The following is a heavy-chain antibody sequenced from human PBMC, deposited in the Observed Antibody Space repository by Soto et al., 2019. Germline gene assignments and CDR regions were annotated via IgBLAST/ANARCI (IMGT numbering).Heavy chain of an antibody. J-gene: IGHJ4*02. CDR1: GFTFSSYA. CDR2: ISGSGGST. Sequence: GGSLRLSCAASGFTFSSYAMSWVRQAPGKGLEWVSAISGSGGSTYYADSVKGRFTISRDNSTSTAYMELSSLRSEDTAVYYCARAVGWLQKAYYFDYWGQGTLVTVSS. D-gene: IGHD5-12*01. V-gene: IGHV3-23*01. CDR3: ARAVGWLQKAYYFDY.